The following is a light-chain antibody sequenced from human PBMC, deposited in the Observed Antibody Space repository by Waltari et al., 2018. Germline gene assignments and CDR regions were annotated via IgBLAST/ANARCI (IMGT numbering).Light chain of an antibody. Sequence: AIWITQSPSSLSASTGERVPPPCRASQGISSYLAWYQQKPGKAPKLLIYAASTWQSGVPSRFSGSGSGTDFTLTISCLQSEDFATYYCQQYDSYPWTFGQGTKVEIK. J-gene: IGKJ1*01. V-gene: IGKV1-8*01. CDR1: QGISSY. CDR3: QQYDSYPWT. CDR2: AAS.